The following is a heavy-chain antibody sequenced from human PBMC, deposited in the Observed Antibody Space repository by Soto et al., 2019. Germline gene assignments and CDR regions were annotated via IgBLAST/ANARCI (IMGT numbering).Heavy chain of an antibody. CDR2: ISYDGSIK. Sequence: QVQLVESGGGVVQPGRSLRLSCAASGFTFSSYGMHWVRQAPGKGLEWVAVISYDGSIKYYADSVKGRFTISRDNSKNTLYLQMNSLRAEDTAVYYCAKNSYYYGMDVWGQGTTVTVSS. CDR3: AKNSYYYGMDV. V-gene: IGHV3-30*18. J-gene: IGHJ6*02. CDR1: GFTFSSYG.